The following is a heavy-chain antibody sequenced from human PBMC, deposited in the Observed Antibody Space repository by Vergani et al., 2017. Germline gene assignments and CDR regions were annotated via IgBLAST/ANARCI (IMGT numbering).Heavy chain of an antibody. Sequence: QVQLQQWGGGLLKPSETLSLTCVVNGGSFTSYHWTWIRQSPGEGLEWVGDIDHTGRTDYNPSLQSRLTMSVDKSRNQFSLTLNSVTATDTAIYFCARVNTETNGNLCSYYYREVWGEGTAVTVS. CDR2: IDHTGRT. D-gene: IGHD4-11*01. CDR3: ARVNTETNGNLCSYYYREV. J-gene: IGHJ6*03. CDR1: GGSFTSYH. V-gene: IGHV4-34*01.